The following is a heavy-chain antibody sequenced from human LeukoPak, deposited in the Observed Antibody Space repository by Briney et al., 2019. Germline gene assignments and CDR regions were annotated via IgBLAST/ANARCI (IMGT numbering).Heavy chain of an antibody. D-gene: IGHD1-26*01. V-gene: IGHV3-74*01. Sequence: GGSLRLSCAASGFTFSSYWMHWVRQAPGKGLVWVSRINTDGSSTSYADSVKGRFTISRDNAKNTLYLQMNSLRAEDTAVYYCAKGSGSYYPYYFDYWGQGTLVTVSS. CDR2: INTDGSST. J-gene: IGHJ4*02. CDR1: GFTFSSYW. CDR3: AKGSGSYYPYYFDY.